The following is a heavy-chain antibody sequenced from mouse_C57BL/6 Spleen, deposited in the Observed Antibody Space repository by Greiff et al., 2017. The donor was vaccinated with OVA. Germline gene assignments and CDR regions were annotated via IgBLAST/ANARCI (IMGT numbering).Heavy chain of an antibody. J-gene: IGHJ2*01. CDR3: ARRRSNLYFDY. Sequence: QVQLKQPGAELVKPGASVKLSCKASGYTFTSYWMQWVKQRPGQGLEWIGEIDPSDSYTNYNQKFKGKATLTVDTSSSTAYMQLSSLTSEDSAVYYCARRRSNLYFDYWGQGTTLTVSS. D-gene: IGHD2-5*01. CDR2: IDPSDSYT. V-gene: IGHV1-50*01. CDR1: GYTFTSYW.